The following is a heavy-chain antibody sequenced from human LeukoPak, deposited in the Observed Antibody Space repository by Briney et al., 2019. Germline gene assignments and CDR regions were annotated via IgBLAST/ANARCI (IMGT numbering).Heavy chain of an antibody. D-gene: IGHD6-13*01. J-gene: IGHJ4*02. CDR3: ARDFRSVVGAAGTFDY. Sequence: TGGSLRLSCAASGFTFSSYAMHWVRQAPGKGLEWVAVISYDGSNKYYADSVKGRFTISRDNSKNTLYLQMNSLRAEDTAVYYYARDFRSVVGAAGTFDYWGQGTLVTVSS. CDR2: ISYDGSNK. V-gene: IGHV3-30*04. CDR1: GFTFSSYA.